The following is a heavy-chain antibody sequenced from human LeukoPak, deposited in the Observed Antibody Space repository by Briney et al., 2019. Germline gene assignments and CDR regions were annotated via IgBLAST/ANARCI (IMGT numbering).Heavy chain of an antibody. CDR3: ACTATKYSSGWYVAHDY. D-gene: IGHD6-19*01. V-gene: IGHV1-69*05. J-gene: IGHJ4*02. Sequence: GASVKVSCKASGGTFSSYAISWVRQAPGQGLEWMGGIIPIFGTANYAQKSQGRVTITTDESTSTAYMELSSLRSEDTAVYYCACTATKYSSGWYVAHDYWGQGTLVTVSS. CDR1: GGTFSSYA. CDR2: IIPIFGTA.